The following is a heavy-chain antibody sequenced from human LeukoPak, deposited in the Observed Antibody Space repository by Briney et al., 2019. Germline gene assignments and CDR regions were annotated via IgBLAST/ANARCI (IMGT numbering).Heavy chain of an antibody. V-gene: IGHV1-18*01. D-gene: IGHD3-10*01. CDR1: GYTFTSYG. CDR2: ISAYNGNT. CDR3: ARAPVPMVRGVIQRYYYYYYMDV. J-gene: IGHJ6*03. Sequence: ASVKVSCKASGYTFTSYGISWVRQPPGQGLEWMGWISAYNGNTNYAQKLQGRVTMTTDTSTSTAYMELRSLRSDDTAVYYCARAPVPMVRGVIQRYYYYYYMDVWGKGTTVTVSS.